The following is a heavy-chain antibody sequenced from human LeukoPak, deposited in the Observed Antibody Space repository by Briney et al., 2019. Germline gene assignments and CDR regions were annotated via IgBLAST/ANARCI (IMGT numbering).Heavy chain of an antibody. CDR3: AREAPPPVVPAAPYYYYYGMDV. D-gene: IGHD2-2*01. Sequence: GGSLRLSCAASGFTFSSYSMNWVRQAPGKGLEWVSYISSSGSTIYYADSVKGRFTISRDNAKNSLYLQMNSLRAEDTAVYYCAREAPPPVVPAAPYYYYYGMDVWGQGTTVTVSS. CDR1: GFTFSSYS. J-gene: IGHJ6*02. V-gene: IGHV3-48*04. CDR2: ISSSGSTI.